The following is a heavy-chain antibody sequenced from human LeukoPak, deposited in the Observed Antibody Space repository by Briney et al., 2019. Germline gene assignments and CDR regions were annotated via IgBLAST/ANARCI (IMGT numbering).Heavy chain of an antibody. CDR3: ARRTIYSDAFDI. V-gene: IGHV5-51*01. CDR1: GYRFSNHW. D-gene: IGHD2-15*01. J-gene: IGHJ3*02. Sequence: GESLMISCKGSGYRFSNHWIAWVRQMPGKGLEWMGVIYPVDSDTRFSPSFEGRVTISVDKSISNAYLQWSSLKASDTAMYYCARRTIYSDAFDIWGQGTMVTVSS. CDR2: IYPVDSDT.